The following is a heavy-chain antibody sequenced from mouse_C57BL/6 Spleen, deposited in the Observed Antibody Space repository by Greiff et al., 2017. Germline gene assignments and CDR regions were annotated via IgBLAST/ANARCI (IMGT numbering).Heavy chain of an antibody. D-gene: IGHD2-1*01. CDR3: ARHGNSSYYAMDY. Sequence: EVQGVESGGGLVQPGGSLKLSCAASGFTFSDYYMYWVRQTPEKRLEWVAYISNGGGSTYYPDTVKGRFTISRDNAKNTLYLQMSRLKSEDTAMYYCARHGNSSYYAMDYWGQGTSVTVSS. CDR2: ISNGGGST. J-gene: IGHJ4*01. CDR1: GFTFSDYY. V-gene: IGHV5-12*01.